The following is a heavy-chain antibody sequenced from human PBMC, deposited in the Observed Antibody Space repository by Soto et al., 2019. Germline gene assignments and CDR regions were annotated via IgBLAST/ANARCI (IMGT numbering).Heavy chain of an antibody. V-gene: IGHV3-11*06. CDR1: GFTFSDYY. Sequence: GGSLRLSCAASGFTFSDYYMSWIRQAPGKGLEWVSYISSSSSYTNYADSVKGRFTISRDNAKNSLYLQMNSLRAEDTAVYYCARSPKYSSSWYGGYYFDYWGQGTLVTVS. J-gene: IGHJ4*02. CDR3: ARSPKYSSSWYGGYYFDY. CDR2: ISSSSSYT. D-gene: IGHD6-13*01.